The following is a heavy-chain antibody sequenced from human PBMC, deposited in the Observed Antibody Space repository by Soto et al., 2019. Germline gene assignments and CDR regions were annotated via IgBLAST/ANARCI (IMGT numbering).Heavy chain of an antibody. D-gene: IGHD6-6*01. Sequence: PSETLSLTCAVYGGSFSGYYWSWIRQPPGKGLEWIGEINHSGSTNYNPSLKSRVTISVDTSKNQFSLKLSSVTAADTAVYYCARAGSSSFYYYYGVDVWGQGTTVTVSS. CDR3: ARAGSSSFYYYYGVDV. J-gene: IGHJ6*02. V-gene: IGHV4-34*01. CDR2: INHSGST. CDR1: GGSFSGYY.